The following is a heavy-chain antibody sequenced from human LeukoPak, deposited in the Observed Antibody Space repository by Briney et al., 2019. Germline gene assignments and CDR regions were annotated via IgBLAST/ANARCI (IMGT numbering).Heavy chain of an antibody. CDR2: ISAYNGNT. V-gene: IGHV1-18*01. D-gene: IGHD3-22*01. CDR3: ARAAMRDYYDSSGYYFDY. Sequence: ASVKVSCKASGYTFTSYGFSWVRQAPGQGLEWMGWISAYNGNTNYAQKLQGRVTMTTDTSTSTAYMELRSLRSDDTAVYYCARAAMRDYYDSSGYYFDYWGQGTLVTVSS. J-gene: IGHJ4*02. CDR1: GYTFTSYG.